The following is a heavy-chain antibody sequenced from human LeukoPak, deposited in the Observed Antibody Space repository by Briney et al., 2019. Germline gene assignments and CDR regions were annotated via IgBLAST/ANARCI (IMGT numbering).Heavy chain of an antibody. CDR1: GFTLSSYA. Sequence: GGSLRLSCAASGFTLSSYAMSWVRQAPGKGLKWVSTINDNGAGTYYADSVKGRFTISRDNSYNTVSLQMNSLRDEDTGVYYCAKGLRTGVGPYMGYHYYMDVWGKGATVTVSS. V-gene: IGHV3-23*01. CDR3: AKGLRTGVGPYMGYHYYMDV. D-gene: IGHD3-16*01. J-gene: IGHJ6*03. CDR2: INDNGAGT.